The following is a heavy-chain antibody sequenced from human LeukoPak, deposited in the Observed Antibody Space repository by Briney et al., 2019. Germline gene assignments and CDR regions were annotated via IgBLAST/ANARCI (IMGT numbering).Heavy chain of an antibody. CDR1: EFIFDDHG. D-gene: IGHD6-19*01. CDR3: AGGDRNGWYFDF. Sequence: PGGSLRLSCAASEFIFDDHGMSWVRQVPGKGLEWVSGINWNGGSTGYADSVKGRFTISRDNAKNSLYLQMNSLRAEDTVLYYCAGGDRNGWYFDFWGQGILVTVSS. V-gene: IGHV3-20*04. CDR2: INWNGGST. J-gene: IGHJ4*02.